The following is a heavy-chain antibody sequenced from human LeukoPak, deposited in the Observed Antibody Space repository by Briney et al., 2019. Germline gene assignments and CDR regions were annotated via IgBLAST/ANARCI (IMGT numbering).Heavy chain of an antibody. CDR2: ISGSGGST. CDR3: AKDAGVIISYWYFDL. Sequence: GGSLRLSCAASGFTFSSYAMSWVRQAPGKGLEWVSAISGSGGSTYYADSVKGRFTISRDNSKNTLYLQMNSLRSEDTAVYYCAKDAGVIISYWYFDLWGRGTLVTVSS. D-gene: IGHD3-10*01. CDR1: GFTFSSYA. J-gene: IGHJ2*01. V-gene: IGHV3-23*01.